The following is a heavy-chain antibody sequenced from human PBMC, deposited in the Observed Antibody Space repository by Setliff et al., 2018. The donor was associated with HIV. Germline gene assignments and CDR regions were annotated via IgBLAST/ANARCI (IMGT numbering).Heavy chain of an antibody. CDR3: AKTPLLYDSDNYV. D-gene: IGHD3-10*02. Sequence: ASVKVSCKASGYAFTTYNMHWVRQAPGQGLEWMGVLNPSGGSTSYAQKFQGRLIMTRDTSTSTVYLELRSLRSEDTALYYCAKTPLLYDSDNYVWGQGTLVTVSS. CDR2: LNPSGGST. J-gene: IGHJ4*02. CDR1: GYAFTTYN. V-gene: IGHV1-46*01.